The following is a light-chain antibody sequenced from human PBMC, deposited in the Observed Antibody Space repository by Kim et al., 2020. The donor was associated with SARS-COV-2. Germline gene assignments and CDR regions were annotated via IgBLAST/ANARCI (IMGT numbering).Light chain of an antibody. CDR2: NN. CDR3: ATWDDSLNGPV. Sequence: PGQRVTISCSGSSSNIGANTVKWYQQYSGTAPKLLIYNNQRPSGVPDRFSGSKSGTSASLAISGLQSEDEADYHCATWDDSLNGPVFGGGTQLTVL. CDR1: SSNIGANT. J-gene: IGLJ3*02. V-gene: IGLV1-44*01.